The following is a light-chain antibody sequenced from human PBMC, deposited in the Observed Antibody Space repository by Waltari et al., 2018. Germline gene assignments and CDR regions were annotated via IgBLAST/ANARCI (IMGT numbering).Light chain of an antibody. Sequence: EIVMTQSPATLYVSPGERVTLSCRASQSVSFNLAWYQQKPGQAPRLLIFDASTRATGVPDRFSGSGSGTEFTLTISSLQSEDFAVYYCQHYKNWPPYTFGQGTKLDTK. J-gene: IGKJ2*01. V-gene: IGKV3-15*01. CDR2: DAS. CDR1: QSVSFN. CDR3: QHYKNWPPYT.